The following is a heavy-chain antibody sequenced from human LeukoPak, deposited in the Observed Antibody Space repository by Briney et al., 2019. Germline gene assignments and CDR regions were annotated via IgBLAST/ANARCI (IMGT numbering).Heavy chain of an antibody. CDR3: AKSFRSSGLYYFDY. D-gene: IGHD3-22*01. Sequence: GGSLGLSCAASGFTFSSYAMSWVRQAPGKGLEWVSAISGSGGSTYYADSVKGRFTIPRDNSKNTLYLQMNSLRAEDTAVYYCAKSFRSSGLYYFDYWGQGTLVTVSS. J-gene: IGHJ4*02. V-gene: IGHV3-23*01. CDR2: ISGSGGST. CDR1: GFTFSSYA.